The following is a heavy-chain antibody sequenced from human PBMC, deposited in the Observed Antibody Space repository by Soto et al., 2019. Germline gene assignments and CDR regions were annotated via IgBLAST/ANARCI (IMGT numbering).Heavy chain of an antibody. D-gene: IGHD4-17*01. CDR1: GYTFTSYG. CDR2: ISAYNGNT. Sequence: ASVQVSCQASGYTFTSYGISWVRQAPGQGLEWMGWISAYNGNTNYAQKLQGRVTMTTDTSTSTAYMELRSLRSDDTAVYYCARGKFSATVTTYDYWGQGTLVTVSS. J-gene: IGHJ4*02. V-gene: IGHV1-18*01. CDR3: ARGKFSATVTTYDY.